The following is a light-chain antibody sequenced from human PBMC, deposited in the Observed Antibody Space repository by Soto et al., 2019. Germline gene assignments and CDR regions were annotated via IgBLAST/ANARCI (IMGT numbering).Light chain of an antibody. CDR2: GAS. V-gene: IGKV3-15*01. CDR3: QQYRNWPRT. CDR1: QTINNN. Sequence: VMTQSPATLSVSPGERATLSCRASQTINNNVAWYQLKDGQVPRLVIYGASTRATDMPGRFSGRGSGTEFTLTINSLQSEDFAVYYCQQYRNWPRTFGQGTKVDIK. J-gene: IGKJ1*01.